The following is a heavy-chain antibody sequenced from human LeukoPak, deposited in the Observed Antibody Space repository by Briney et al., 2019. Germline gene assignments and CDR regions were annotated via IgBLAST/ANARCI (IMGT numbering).Heavy chain of an antibody. CDR1: GGSISSYY. CDR3: ARGLPTRIAVAGYNWFDS. J-gene: IGHJ5*01. Sequence: SETLSLTCTVSGGSISSYYWSWIRQPPGKGLEWIGYIYYSGSTNYNPSLKSRVTISVDTSKNQFSLKLSSVTAADTAVYYCARGLPTRIAVAGYNWFDSWGQGTLVTVSS. V-gene: IGHV4-59*12. CDR2: IYYSGST. D-gene: IGHD6-19*01.